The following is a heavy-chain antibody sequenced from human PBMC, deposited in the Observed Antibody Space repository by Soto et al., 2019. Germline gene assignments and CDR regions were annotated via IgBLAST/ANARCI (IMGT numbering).Heavy chain of an antibody. D-gene: IGHD3-3*01. V-gene: IGHV1-69*13. CDR2: IIPIFGTA. J-gene: IGHJ6*02. Sequence: ASVKVSCKASGGTFSSYAISWVRQAPGQGLEWMGGIIPIFGTANYAQKFQGRVTITADESTSTAYMELSSLRSEDTAVYYCASATYYDSAPDYYYGMDVWGQGTTVTVSS. CDR1: GGTFSSYA. CDR3: ASATYYDSAPDYYYGMDV.